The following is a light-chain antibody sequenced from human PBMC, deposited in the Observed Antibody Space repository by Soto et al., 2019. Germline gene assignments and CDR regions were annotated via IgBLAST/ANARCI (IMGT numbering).Light chain of an antibody. CDR1: SSNIGADYD. Sequence: QAVVTQPPSVSGAPGQRVTISCTGSSSNIGADYDVHWYQHLPRTAPKLLIYGHSNRPSGVPDRFSGSKSGTSASLAITGLQAEDEADYYCQSYDSSLSGVVFGGGTKLTVL. V-gene: IGLV1-40*01. J-gene: IGLJ2*01. CDR3: QSYDSSLSGVV. CDR2: GHS.